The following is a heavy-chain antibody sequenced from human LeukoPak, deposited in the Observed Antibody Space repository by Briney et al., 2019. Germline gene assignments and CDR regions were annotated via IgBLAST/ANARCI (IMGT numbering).Heavy chain of an antibody. CDR1: GYTFTSYY. CDR3: ARRRIAVDLWFDP. CDR2: INPNSGGT. V-gene: IGHV1-2*02. Sequence: ASVKVSCKASGYTFTSYYMHWVRQAPGQGLEWMGWINPNSGGTNYAQKFQGRVTMTRDTSISTAYMELSRLRSDDTAVYYCARRRIAVDLWFDPWGQGTLVTVSS. D-gene: IGHD6-19*01. J-gene: IGHJ5*02.